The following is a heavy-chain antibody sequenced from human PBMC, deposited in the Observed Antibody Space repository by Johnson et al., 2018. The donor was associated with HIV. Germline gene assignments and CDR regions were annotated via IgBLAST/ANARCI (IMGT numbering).Heavy chain of an antibody. J-gene: IGHJ3*02. CDR3: ARLIAVVIDGFDI. D-gene: IGHD3-22*01. Sequence: VQLVESGGRVVRPGGSLRLSCVASGFTFDDYGMSWVRQAPGKGLEWVSGIHCNGGSTGYAESVKGRFTISRDNAKNSLYLQMNTLRAEDTSVYYCARLIAVVIDGFDIWGQGTMVTVS. CDR2: IHCNGGST. CDR1: GFTFDDYG. V-gene: IGHV3-20*04.